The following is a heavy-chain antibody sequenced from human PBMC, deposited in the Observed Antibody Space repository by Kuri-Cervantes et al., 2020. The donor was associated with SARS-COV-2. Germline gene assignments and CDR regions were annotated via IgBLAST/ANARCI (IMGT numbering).Heavy chain of an antibody. D-gene: IGHD5-12*01. Sequence: GGSLRLSCAASGFTFSNAWMSWVRQAPGKGLEWVGRIKSKTDGGTTDYAAPVKGRFTISRDDSKNTLYLQMNSLKTEDTAVYYCARELQGYSGYDYFDYWGQGTLVTVSS. V-gene: IGHV3-15*01. CDR2: IKSKTDGGTT. CDR3: ARELQGYSGYDYFDY. CDR1: GFTFSNAW. J-gene: IGHJ4*02.